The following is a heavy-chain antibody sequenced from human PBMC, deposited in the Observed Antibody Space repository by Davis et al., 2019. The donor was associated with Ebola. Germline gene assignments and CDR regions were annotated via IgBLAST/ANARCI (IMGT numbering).Heavy chain of an antibody. CDR3: VRDTYYYYNTMDV. CDR1: VITFSSYA. CDR2: ISGSGGST. Sequence: PGGSLRLSCTDSVITFSSYAMTWVRQAPGKGLEWVSAISGSGGSTYYADSVKGRFTISRDNSKKTLYLQMNSLRAEDTAVYYCVRDTYYYYNTMDVWGKGTAVTVSS. J-gene: IGHJ6*04. V-gene: IGHV3-23*01.